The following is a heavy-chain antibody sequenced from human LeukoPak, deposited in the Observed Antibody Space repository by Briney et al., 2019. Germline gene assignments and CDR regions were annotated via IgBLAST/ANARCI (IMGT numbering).Heavy chain of an antibody. D-gene: IGHD2-2*01. J-gene: IGHJ5*02. CDR3: ARVAPTNPSIVVVPANWVDP. CDR1: GYSISCGYY. CDR2: IYHSGST. Sequence: SETLSLTCAVSGYSISCGYYWGWIRQPPGKGLEWIGSIYHSGSTYYNPSLKSRVTISVDTSKNQFSLTLSSVTAADTAVYYCARVAPTNPSIVVVPANWVDPWGQGTLVTVSS. V-gene: IGHV4-38-2*01.